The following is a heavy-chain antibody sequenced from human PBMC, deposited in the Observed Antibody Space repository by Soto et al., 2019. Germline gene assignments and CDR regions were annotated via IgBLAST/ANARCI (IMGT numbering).Heavy chain of an antibody. Sequence: PSETLSLTCTVSGASITVSTYHWGWIRQPPGKGLEWIGTIYYSGSTYYNPSLKSRVTISVDTSKNQFSLKLSSVTAADTAVYYCARVSYYDFWSGYYLAAPDDAFDIWGQGTMVTVSS. J-gene: IGHJ3*02. D-gene: IGHD3-3*01. V-gene: IGHV4-39*07. CDR3: ARVSYYDFWSGYYLAAPDDAFDI. CDR2: IYYSGST. CDR1: GASITVSTYH.